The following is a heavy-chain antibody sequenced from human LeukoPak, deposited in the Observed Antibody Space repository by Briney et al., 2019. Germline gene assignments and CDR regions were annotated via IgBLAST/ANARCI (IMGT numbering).Heavy chain of an antibody. CDR1: GGSISSYY. CDR3: ARMYYYDSSGYAVYYFDY. J-gene: IGHJ4*02. V-gene: IGHV4-59*01. D-gene: IGHD3-22*01. CDR2: IYYSGST. Sequence: SETLSLTCTVSGGSISSYYWSWIRQHPGKGLEWIGYIYYSGSTNYNPSLKSRVTISVDTSKNQFSLKLSSVTAADTAVYYCARMYYYDSSGYAVYYFDYWGQGTLVTVSS.